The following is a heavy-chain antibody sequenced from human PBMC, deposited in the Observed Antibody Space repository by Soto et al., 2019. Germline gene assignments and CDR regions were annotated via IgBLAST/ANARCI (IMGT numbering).Heavy chain of an antibody. V-gene: IGHV4-4*02. CDR1: GGSISSSNW. J-gene: IGHJ6*02. D-gene: IGHD2-21*01. Sequence: PSETLSLTCAVSGGSISSSNWWSWVRQPPGKGLEWIGEIYHSGSTNYNPSLKSRVTISVDKSKNQFSLKLSSVTAADTAVYYCARVGEGMIGLWTPRKNYGMDVWGQGTTVTVSS. CDR2: IYHSGST. CDR3: ARVGEGMIGLWTPRKNYGMDV.